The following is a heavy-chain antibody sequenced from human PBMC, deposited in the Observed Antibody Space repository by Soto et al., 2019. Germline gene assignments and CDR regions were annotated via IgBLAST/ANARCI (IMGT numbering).Heavy chain of an antibody. CDR1: GVSITSYK. V-gene: IGHV4-59*01. CDR3: AREWSAFDY. CDR2: MYSSGSS. D-gene: IGHD2-15*01. J-gene: IGHJ4*02. Sequence: QVQLQESGPGLAKPSETLSLTCTVSGVSITSYKWSWIRQSPGKGLEWIAYMYSSGSSSYNPSLKSRVTISVDTSKNQYSLKVNSATAADTAVYYCAREWSAFDYWGQGILVTVSS.